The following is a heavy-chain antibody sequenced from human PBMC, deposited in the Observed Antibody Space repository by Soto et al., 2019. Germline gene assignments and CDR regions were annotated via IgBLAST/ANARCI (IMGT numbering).Heavy chain of an antibody. V-gene: IGHV1-18*01. CDR3: ARGGYYDNTWGKLSHYGLDV. Sequence: QVQLVQSAGEVKKPGASVKVSGKASGYTFIRYGITWVRQAPGQGLEWMGWISPYNDYTIYAQKLQGRVTMTTDTSTRKVYLDLRSLKSDDTAVYYCARGGYYDNTWGKLSHYGLDVWGQGTSVTVSS. D-gene: IGHD3-16*01. CDR2: ISPYNDYT. J-gene: IGHJ6*02. CDR1: GYTFIRYG.